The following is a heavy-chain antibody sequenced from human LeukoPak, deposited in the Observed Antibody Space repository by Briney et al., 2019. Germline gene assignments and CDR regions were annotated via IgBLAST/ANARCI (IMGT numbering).Heavy chain of an antibody. CDR2: ISAYNGNT. D-gene: IGHD5-12*01. J-gene: IGHJ4*02. CDR1: GYTFTSYG. V-gene: IGHV1-18*01. Sequence: ASLKVSCKASGYTFTSYGINWVRQAPGQGLGWMGWISAYNGNTNYAQKLQGRVTMTTDTSTSTVYMELRSLRSDDTDVYYCARDAALVATGSFDYWGQGTLVTVSS. CDR3: ARDAALVATGSFDY.